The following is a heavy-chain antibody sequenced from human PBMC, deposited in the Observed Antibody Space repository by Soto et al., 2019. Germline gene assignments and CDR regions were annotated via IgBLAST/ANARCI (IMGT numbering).Heavy chain of an antibody. D-gene: IGHD2-2*01. V-gene: IGHV3-23*01. Sequence: EVQLLESGGGLVQPGGSLRLSCAASGFTFSSYAMSWVRQAPGKGLEWVSAISGSGGSTYYADSVKGRFTISRHNSKNTLYLQMNGLRAEDTAVYSCAKAGPAAIAYFYYYVDVWGKGTTVTVSS. CDR3: AKAGPAAIAYFYYYVDV. CDR1: GFTFSSYA. CDR2: ISGSGGST. J-gene: IGHJ6*03.